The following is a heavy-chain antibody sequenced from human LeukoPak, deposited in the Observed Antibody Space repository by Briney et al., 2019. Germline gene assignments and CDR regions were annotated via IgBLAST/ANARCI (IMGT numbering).Heavy chain of an antibody. CDR1: GFTFSSYS. Sequence: GGSLRLSCAASGFTFSSYSMNWVRQAPGKGLEWVSSISSSSSYIYYADSVKGRFTISRDNAKNSLYLQMNSLRAEDTAVYYCARAVRGYSGYDYGYWGQGTLVTVSP. CDR2: ISSSSSYI. D-gene: IGHD5-12*01. V-gene: IGHV3-21*01. CDR3: ARAVRGYSGYDYGY. J-gene: IGHJ4*02.